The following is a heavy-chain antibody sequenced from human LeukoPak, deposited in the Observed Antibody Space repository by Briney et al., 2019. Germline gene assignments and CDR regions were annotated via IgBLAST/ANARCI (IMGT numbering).Heavy chain of an antibody. D-gene: IGHD6-13*01. CDR3: ARRAAAGRGNWFDP. CDR1: GFTFSSYS. V-gene: IGHV3-21*01. CDR2: ISSSSYI. Sequence: GGSLRLSCAASGFTFSSYSMNWVRQAPGKGLEWVSSISSSSYIYYADSVKGRFTISRDNAKNSLYLQMNSLRAEDTAVYYCARRAAAGRGNWFDPWGQGTLVTVSS. J-gene: IGHJ5*02.